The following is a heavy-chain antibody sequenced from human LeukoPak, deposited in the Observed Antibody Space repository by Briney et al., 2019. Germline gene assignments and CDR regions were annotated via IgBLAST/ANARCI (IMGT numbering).Heavy chain of an antibody. CDR1: GFTFSSYA. D-gene: IGHD3-22*01. Sequence: TGGSLRLSCAASGFTFSSYAMSWVRQVPGKGLEWVSGTSGSGLTTFSADSLMGRFTISRDNSENTLFLQMNGLRAEDTAIYYCAKDGKYDSSGYFYDGYFDSWGQGTLVTVSS. CDR2: TSGSGLTT. J-gene: IGHJ4*02. V-gene: IGHV3-23*01. CDR3: AKDGKYDSSGYFYDGYFDS.